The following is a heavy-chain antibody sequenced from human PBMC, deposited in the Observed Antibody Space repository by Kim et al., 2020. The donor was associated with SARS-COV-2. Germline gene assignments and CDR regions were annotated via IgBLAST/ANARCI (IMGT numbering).Heavy chain of an antibody. CDR2: ISYDGSNK. Sequence: GGSLRLSCAASGFTFSSYAMHWVRQAPGKGLEWVAVISYDGSNKYYADSVKGRFTISRDNSKNTLYLQMNSLRAEDTAVYYCARVRDYYDSSGYSDYWG. D-gene: IGHD3-22*01. V-gene: IGHV3-30*04. J-gene: IGHJ4*01. CDR3: ARVRDYYDSSGYSDY. CDR1: GFTFSSYA.